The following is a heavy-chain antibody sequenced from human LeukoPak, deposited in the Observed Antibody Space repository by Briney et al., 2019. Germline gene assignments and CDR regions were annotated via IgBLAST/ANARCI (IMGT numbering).Heavy chain of an antibody. D-gene: IGHD2-2*01. CDR1: GFTFSSYA. CDR3: TKDGDFGVVVPAAHFDY. CDR2: ISGSGGST. V-gene: IGHV3-23*01. J-gene: IGHJ4*02. Sequence: GGSLRLSCAASGFTFSSYAMSWVRQAPGKGLEWVSAISGSGGSTYYADSVKGRFTISRDNSKNTLYLQMNSLRAEDTAVYYCTKDGDFGVVVPAAHFDYWGQGTLVTVSS.